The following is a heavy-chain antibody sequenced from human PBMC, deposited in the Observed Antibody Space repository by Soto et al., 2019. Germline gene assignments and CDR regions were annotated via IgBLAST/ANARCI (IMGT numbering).Heavy chain of an antibody. Sequence: GTPVELSCKASGYTLTRYYLRWLRQSHGQGLEWMGGIIPIFGTANYAQKFQGRVTITADESTSTAYMELSSLRSEDTAVYYCESVETATIKVNYFDYWYQGLLVT. CDR1: GYTLTRYY. V-gene: IGHV1-69*01. D-gene: IGHD6-25*01. CDR2: IIPIFGTA. J-gene: IGHJ4*02. CDR3: ESVETATIKVNYFDY.